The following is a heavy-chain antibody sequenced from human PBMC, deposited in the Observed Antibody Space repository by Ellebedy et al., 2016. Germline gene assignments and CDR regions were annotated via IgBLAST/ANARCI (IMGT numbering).Heavy chain of an antibody. CDR2: INRDGSNT. J-gene: IGHJ4*02. D-gene: IGHD6-13*01. Sequence: GGSLRLXXVASGFTFSNYWMHWVRQAPGKGLVWVSRINRDGSNTAFADSVKGRFTISRDNARNTLYLQINSLRAEDTAVYYCAREDSSWYTDYWGQGTLVTVSS. CDR1: GFTFSNYW. V-gene: IGHV3-74*01. CDR3: AREDSSWYTDY.